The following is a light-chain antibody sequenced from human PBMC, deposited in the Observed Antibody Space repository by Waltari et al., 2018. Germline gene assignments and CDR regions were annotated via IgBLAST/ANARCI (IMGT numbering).Light chain of an antibody. CDR3: QQYNKWPPFT. V-gene: IGKV3-15*01. CDR2: GVS. J-gene: IGKJ4*01. CDR1: QSVRTN. Sequence: EIVMTQSPATLSVSPGERATLSCRASQSVRTNLAWYQQKPGQAPRLLIYGVSTRATDIPARFSGSGFETEFTLTISSLQSEDFAVYYCQQYNKWPPFTFGGGTKVEIK.